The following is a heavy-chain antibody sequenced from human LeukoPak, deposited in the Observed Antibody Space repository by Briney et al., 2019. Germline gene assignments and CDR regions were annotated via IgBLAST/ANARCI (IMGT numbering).Heavy chain of an antibody. D-gene: IGHD3-16*02. Sequence: SETLSLTCAVYGGSFSGYYWSWIRQSPGKGLEWIGEINHSGSTNYNPSLKSRVTISVDKSKNQFSLKLSSVTAADTAVYYCARVAGDYVWGSYRPYYFDYWGQGTLVTVSS. CDR2: INHSGST. CDR3: ARVAGDYVWGSYRPYYFDY. CDR1: GGSFSGYY. V-gene: IGHV4-34*01. J-gene: IGHJ4*02.